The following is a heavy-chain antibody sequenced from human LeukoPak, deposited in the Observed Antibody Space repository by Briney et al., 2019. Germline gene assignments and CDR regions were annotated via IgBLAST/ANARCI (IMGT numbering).Heavy chain of an antibody. CDR3: ARGRSSYTNYFFDY. J-gene: IGHJ4*02. CDR2: INSDGSSA. CDR1: GFTFSNYW. D-gene: IGHD2-15*01. Sequence: PGGSLRLSCAASGFTFSNYWMHWVRQAPGKGLVWVSRINSDGSSASYADSVKGRFTISRDNAKNTLFLQMISLRAEDTAVYFCARGRSSYTNYFFDYWGQGTLVTVSS. V-gene: IGHV3-74*01.